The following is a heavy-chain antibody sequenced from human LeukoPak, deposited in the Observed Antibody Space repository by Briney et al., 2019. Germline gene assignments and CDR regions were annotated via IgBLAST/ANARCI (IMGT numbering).Heavy chain of an antibody. J-gene: IGHJ5*02. CDR1: GFCFSSYG. V-gene: IGHV3-33*06. Sequence: PGGSLRLSCAASGFCFSSYGMHWLWQAPGKGLEWVAVIWFDGSDKYYAESVKGRFTISRDNSKNTLYLQMDSLRAEDTAVYYCAKVGRQLSFDQWGQGTLVTVSS. CDR3: AKVGRQLSFDQ. CDR2: IWFDGSDK. D-gene: IGHD5-18*01.